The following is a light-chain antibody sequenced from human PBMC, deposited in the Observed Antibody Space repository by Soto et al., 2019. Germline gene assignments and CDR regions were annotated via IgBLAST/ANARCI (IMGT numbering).Light chain of an antibody. Sequence: QSALTQPASVSGSPGQSITISCTGTSSYVGGYNYVSWYQQHPGKAPKLMIYDVSNRPSGVSNRFSGSKSGNTASLTISGLQAEDEADYYCSSYTSSSTLVVFGGVTKLTVL. CDR2: DVS. CDR3: SSYTSSSTLVV. V-gene: IGLV2-14*01. J-gene: IGLJ2*01. CDR1: SSYVGGYNY.